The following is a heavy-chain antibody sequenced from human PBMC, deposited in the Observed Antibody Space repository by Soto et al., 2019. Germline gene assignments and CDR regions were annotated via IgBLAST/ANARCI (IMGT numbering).Heavy chain of an antibody. J-gene: IGHJ6*02. CDR2: TYYRSKWYN. CDR3: ARVNWNLGYYGMDV. V-gene: IGHV6-1*01. CDR1: GDSVSSNSAA. D-gene: IGHD1-7*01. Sequence: SQTLSLTCAISGDSVSSNSAAWNWIRQSPSRGLEWLGRTYYRSKWYNDYAVSVKSRITINPDTSKNQFSLQLNSVTPEDTAAYFCARVNWNLGYYGMDVWGQGTTVTVS.